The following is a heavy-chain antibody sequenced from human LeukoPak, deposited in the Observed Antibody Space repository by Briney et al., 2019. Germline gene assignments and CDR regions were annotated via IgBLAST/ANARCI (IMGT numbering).Heavy chain of an antibody. J-gene: IGHJ5*02. CDR3: TRDTGTTGEVKSDP. Sequence: SETLSLTCTVSGNSFGDYYWSWIRQPAGKGLEWIGRIYTSGSTTYNPSLKSRVTMSVDTSKSQFSLNLMSVTAADTAVYYCTRDTGTTGEVKSDPWGQGTLVTVSS. D-gene: IGHD4-17*01. V-gene: IGHV4-4*07. CDR1: GNSFGDYY. CDR2: IYTSGST.